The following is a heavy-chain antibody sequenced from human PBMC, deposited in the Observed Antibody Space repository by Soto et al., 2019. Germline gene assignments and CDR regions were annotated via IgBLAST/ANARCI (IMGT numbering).Heavy chain of an antibody. CDR3: AGWGGHDYNY. Sequence: EVQLVQSGGGLVQPGGSLRLSCVGSGFTFTDFYMNWVRQAPGKGLEWVANIRPDGSETNYAESVKGRFTTSRDNAKNSLFLQMNSLTADDTAVYYCAGWGGHDYNYWGQGILVTVSS. V-gene: IGHV3-7*03. D-gene: IGHD4-4*01. J-gene: IGHJ4*02. CDR2: IRPDGSET. CDR1: GFTFTDFY.